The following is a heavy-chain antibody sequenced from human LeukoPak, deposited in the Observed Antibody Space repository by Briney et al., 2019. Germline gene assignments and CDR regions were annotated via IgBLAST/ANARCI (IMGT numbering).Heavy chain of an antibody. CDR3: AREHPRGEVDDFDY. J-gene: IGHJ4*02. Sequence: SETLSLTCTVSGYSISSGYYWGWIRQPPGKGLEWIGSGSTYYNPSLKSRVTISVDTSKNQFSLKLTSVTAADTAVYYCAREHPRGEVDDFDYWGQGTLVTVSS. V-gene: IGHV4-38-2*02. CDR1: GYSISSGYY. D-gene: IGHD3-16*01. CDR2: SGST.